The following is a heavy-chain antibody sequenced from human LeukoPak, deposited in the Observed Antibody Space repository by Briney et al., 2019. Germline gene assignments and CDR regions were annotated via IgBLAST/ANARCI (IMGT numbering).Heavy chain of an antibody. V-gene: IGHV1-69*04. Sequence: SAKVSCKASGGTFSSYAISWVRQAPGQGLEWMGRIIPILGIANYAQKFQGRVTITADKSTSTAYMELSSLRSEDTAVYYCASETGYDSSGYYPYYFDYWGQGTLVTVSS. CDR1: GGTFSSYA. CDR3: ASETGYDSSGYYPYYFDY. CDR2: IIPILGIA. J-gene: IGHJ4*02. D-gene: IGHD3-22*01.